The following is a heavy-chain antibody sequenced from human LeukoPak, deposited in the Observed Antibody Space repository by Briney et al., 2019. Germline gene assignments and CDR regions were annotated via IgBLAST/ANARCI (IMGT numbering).Heavy chain of an antibody. J-gene: IGHJ6*02. D-gene: IGHD1-26*01. CDR3: AREYSGSYSFYYYYGMDV. CDR2: IWYDGSNK. CDR1: GFTFGSYG. V-gene: IGHV3-33*01. Sequence: GGSLRLSCAASGFTFGSYGMHWVRQAPGKGLEWVAVIWYDGSNKYYADSVKGRFTISRDNSKNTLYLQMNSLRAEDTAVYYCAREYSGSYSFYYYYGMDVWGQGTTVTVSS.